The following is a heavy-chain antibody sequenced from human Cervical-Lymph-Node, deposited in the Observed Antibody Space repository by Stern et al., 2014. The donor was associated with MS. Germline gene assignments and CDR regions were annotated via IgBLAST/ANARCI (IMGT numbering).Heavy chain of an antibody. CDR1: GFSVTGSD. D-gene: IGHD2-8*01. V-gene: IGHV3-53*01. CDR3: ARGNGVFDS. J-gene: IGHJ4*02. CDR2: IYSVGNT. Sequence: EMQLVESGGGLIQPGGSLRLSCAASGFSVTGSDMTWVRQTPGKGLEWVSVIYSVGNTYYADSVKGRFTISRDNSENTLYLQISSLRGDDTAVYYCARGNGVFDSWGQGTLVTVSS.